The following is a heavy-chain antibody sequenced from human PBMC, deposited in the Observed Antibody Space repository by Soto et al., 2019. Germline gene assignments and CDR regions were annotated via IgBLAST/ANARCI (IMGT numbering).Heavy chain of an antibody. V-gene: IGHV3-23*01. CDR2: ISGSGDST. J-gene: IGHJ4*02. D-gene: IGHD1-26*01. CDR1: GFTFSSYA. CDR3: ASRGSGSYYDY. Sequence: EVQLLESGGGLVQPGGSLRLSCAASGFTFSSYAMRWVRQAPGKGLEWVSAISGSGDSTYYADSVKGRFTISRDNSKNTGYLQMNSLRGEDTAVYYCASRGSGSYYDYWGQGTLVTVSS.